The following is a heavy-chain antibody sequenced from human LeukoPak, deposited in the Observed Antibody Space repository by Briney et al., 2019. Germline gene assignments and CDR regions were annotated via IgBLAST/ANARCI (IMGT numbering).Heavy chain of an antibody. CDR2: IYYSGST. J-gene: IGHJ3*02. CDR3: ARRGINRWLRFGDAFDI. Sequence: SETLSLTCTVSGGSISSYYWSWIRQPPGKGLEWIGSIYYSGSTYYNPSLKSRVTISVDTSKNQFSLKLSSVTAADTAVYYCARRGINRWLRFGDAFDIWGQGTMVTVSS. V-gene: IGHV4-39*01. CDR1: GGSISSYY. D-gene: IGHD5-12*01.